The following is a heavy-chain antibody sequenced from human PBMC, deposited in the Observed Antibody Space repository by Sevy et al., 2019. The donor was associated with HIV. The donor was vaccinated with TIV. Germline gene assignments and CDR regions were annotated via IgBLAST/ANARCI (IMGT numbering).Heavy chain of an antibody. D-gene: IGHD2-21*02. V-gene: IGHV3-7*01. CDR2: IKQGGSEK. J-gene: IGHJ3*02. CDR1: GFTFSSYW. CDR3: ARGGDDGAFDI. Sequence: GGSLRLSCAASGFTFSSYWMSWVRQAPGKGLEWVANIKQGGSEKYNVDSVKGRFTISRDNAKNSLYLQMNSLGAEDTAVYYCARGGDDGAFDIWGQGTMVTVSS.